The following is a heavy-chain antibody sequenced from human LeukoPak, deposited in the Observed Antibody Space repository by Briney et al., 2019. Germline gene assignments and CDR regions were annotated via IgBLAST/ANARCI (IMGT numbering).Heavy chain of an antibody. CDR1: GYTFTSYY. CDR2: INPSGGST. V-gene: IGHV1-46*03. Sequence: ASVKVSCKASGYTFTSYYMHWVRQAPGQGLEWMGIINPSGGSTSYAQKFQGRVTMTRDTSTSTAYMELSSLRSEDTAVYYCATHCGGDCCWHGGSAPFDYWGQGTLVSVSS. J-gene: IGHJ4*02. CDR3: ATHCGGDCCWHGGSAPFDY. D-gene: IGHD2-21*01.